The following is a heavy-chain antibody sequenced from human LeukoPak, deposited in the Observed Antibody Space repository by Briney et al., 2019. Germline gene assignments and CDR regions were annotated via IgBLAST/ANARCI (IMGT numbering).Heavy chain of an antibody. CDR3: ARGGYDILTGYSYYYYMDV. V-gene: IGHV1-69*05. CDR1: GGTFSSYA. CDR2: IIPIFGTA. J-gene: IGHJ6*03. D-gene: IGHD3-9*01. Sequence: ASVKVSCKASGGTFSSYAISWVRQAPGQGLEWMGGIIPIFGTANCAQKFQGRVTITTDESTSTAYMELSSLRSEDTAVYYCARGGYDILTGYSYYYYMDVWGKGTTVTVSS.